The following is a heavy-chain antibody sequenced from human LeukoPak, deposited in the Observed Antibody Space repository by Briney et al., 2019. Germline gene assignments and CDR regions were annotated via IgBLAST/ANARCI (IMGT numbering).Heavy chain of an antibody. D-gene: IGHD4-23*01. Sequence: GGSLRLSCTASGFIFGDYAMSWVRQAPGKGLEWVGFIRSKAYGGTTEYAASVKGRFTISRDDSKSIAFLQMNSLKTEDTAVYYCTRYGGNSFNCWSQGTLVTVSS. CDR3: TRYGGNSFNC. CDR1: GFIFGDYA. V-gene: IGHV3-49*04. CDR2: IRSKAYGGTT. J-gene: IGHJ4*02.